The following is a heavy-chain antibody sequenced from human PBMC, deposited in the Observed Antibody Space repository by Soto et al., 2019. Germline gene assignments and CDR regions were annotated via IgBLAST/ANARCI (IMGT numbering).Heavy chain of an antibody. D-gene: IGHD3-10*01. Sequence: QVQLVESGGGVVQPGRSLRLSCAASGFTFSSYGMHWVRQAPGKGLEWVAVIWYDGSNKYYADSVKGRFTISRDNSKNTLYLQINSLRAEDTAVYYCARAGRGVSASDIWGQGTMVTVSS. CDR3: ARAGRGVSASDI. CDR2: IWYDGSNK. J-gene: IGHJ3*02. CDR1: GFTFSSYG. V-gene: IGHV3-33*01.